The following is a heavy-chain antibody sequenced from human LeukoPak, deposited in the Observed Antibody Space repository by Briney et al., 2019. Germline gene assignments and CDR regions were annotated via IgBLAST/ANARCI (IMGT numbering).Heavy chain of an antibody. J-gene: IGHJ4*02. CDR3: AKDKILWGSGSYSSSDY. CDR1: GFIFNNYG. V-gene: IGHV3-23*01. CDR2: ISGSGGST. D-gene: IGHD3-10*01. Sequence: GGSLRLSCAASGFIFNNYGLIWVRQAPGKGLEWVSAISGSGGSTYYADSVKGRFTISRDNSKNTLYLQMNSLRAEDTAVYYCAKDKILWGSGSYSSSDYWGQGTLSPSPQ.